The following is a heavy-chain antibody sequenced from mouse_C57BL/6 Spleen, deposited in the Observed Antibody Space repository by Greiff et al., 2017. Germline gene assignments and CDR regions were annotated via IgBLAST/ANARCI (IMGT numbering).Heavy chain of an antibody. V-gene: IGHV1-76*01. Sequence: VQLQQSGAELVRPGASVKLSCKASGYTFTDYYINWVKQRPGQGLEWIARIYPGSGNTYYNEKFKGKATLNAEKSSSTAYMQLSSLTSEDSAVYFCARGGVRTSYYFDYWGQGTTLTVSS. CDR2: IYPGSGNT. J-gene: IGHJ2*01. CDR1: GYTFTDYY. CDR3: ARGGVRTSYYFDY.